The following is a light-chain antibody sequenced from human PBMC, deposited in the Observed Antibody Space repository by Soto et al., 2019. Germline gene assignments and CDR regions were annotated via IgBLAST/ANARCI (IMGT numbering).Light chain of an antibody. CDR2: GAS. CDR3: QQHCTSPYT. J-gene: IGKJ2*01. CDR1: QSLRSSY. V-gene: IGKV3-20*01. Sequence: EVVLTQSPNTLSLSPGERATLSCWASQSLRSSYLAWYQRKPGQPPRLLMFGASRMATGIPDRFNGSGSGTEFILTISRLEPEDVAVYYCQQHCTSPYTFGQGTVLEIK.